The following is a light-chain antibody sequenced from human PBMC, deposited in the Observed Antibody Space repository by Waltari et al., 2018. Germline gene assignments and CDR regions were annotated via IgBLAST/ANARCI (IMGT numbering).Light chain of an antibody. CDR1: QGISRW. J-gene: IGKJ4*01. CDR3: QQTKTFPRLT. Sequence: RASQGISRWLAWYQQKPGKAPKLLIHAASSLQSGVPSRFSGSGSGTDFTLTIHSLQPEDFATYFCQQTKTFPRLTFGGGTKVEIK. V-gene: IGKV1D-12*01. CDR2: AAS.